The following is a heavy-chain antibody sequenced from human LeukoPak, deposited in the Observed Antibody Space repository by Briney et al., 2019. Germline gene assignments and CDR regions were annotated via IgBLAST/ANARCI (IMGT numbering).Heavy chain of an antibody. CDR1: GFTFSSYG. CDR3: AKDIGGEGDY. CDR2: ISGSGGST. Sequence: GGSLRLSCAASGFTFSSYGMSWVRQAPGKGLEWVSAISGSGGSTYYADSVKGRFTISRDNSKNSLYLQMNSLRTEDTALYYCAKDIGGEGDYWGQGTLVTVSS. V-gene: IGHV3-23*01. D-gene: IGHD3-10*01. J-gene: IGHJ4*02.